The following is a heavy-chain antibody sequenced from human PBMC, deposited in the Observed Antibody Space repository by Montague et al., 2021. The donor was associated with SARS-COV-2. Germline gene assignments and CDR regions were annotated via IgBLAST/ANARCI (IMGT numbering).Heavy chain of an antibody. D-gene: IGHD7-27*01. Sequence: SLRLSCAASGFTFSDYYMAWIRQALGKGLEWIADINKGGYGTHYADSLRGRFTISRDNAKNSLYLQMNSLRDEDTAVYFCAREIYTGVSYYYWGQGALVTVSS. J-gene: IGHJ4*02. CDR1: GFTFSDYY. V-gene: IGHV3-11*01. CDR2: INKGGYGT. CDR3: AREIYTGVSYYY.